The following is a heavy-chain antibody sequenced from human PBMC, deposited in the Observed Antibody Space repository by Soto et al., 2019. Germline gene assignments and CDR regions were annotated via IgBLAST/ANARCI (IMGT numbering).Heavy chain of an antibody. Sequence: QVQLVESGGGVVQPGRSLRLSCAASGFTFSSYGMHWVRQAPGKGLEWVAVISFDGSNKFYADSVKGRFSISRDNSKNTLYLQINSLRAEDTAVYYCAKDYYDSGGFLDYWGQGTLVTVSS. CDR3: AKDYYDSGGFLDY. D-gene: IGHD3-22*01. J-gene: IGHJ4*02. CDR2: ISFDGSNK. V-gene: IGHV3-30*18. CDR1: GFTFSSYG.